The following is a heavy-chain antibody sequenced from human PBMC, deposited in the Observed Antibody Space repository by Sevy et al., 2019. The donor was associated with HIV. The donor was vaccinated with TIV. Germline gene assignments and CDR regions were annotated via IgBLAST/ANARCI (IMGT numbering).Heavy chain of an antibody. J-gene: IGHJ4*02. Sequence: GGSLRLSCAASGFTFSNAWMSWVRQAPGKGLEWVGRINSKTDGGTTEHAAPVKGRFNISRDDSKNTLYLQMNSLKTEDTALYYCATLKWELRLGPHFDYWGQGTLVTVSS. CDR3: ATLKWELRLGPHFDY. D-gene: IGHD1-26*01. V-gene: IGHV3-15*01. CDR1: GFTFSNAW. CDR2: INSKTDGGTT.